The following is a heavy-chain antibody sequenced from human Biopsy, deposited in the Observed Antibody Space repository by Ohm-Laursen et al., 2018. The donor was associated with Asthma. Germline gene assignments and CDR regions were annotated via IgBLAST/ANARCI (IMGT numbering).Heavy chain of an antibody. D-gene: IGHD1-26*01. J-gene: IGHJ3*02. Sequence: SVKVSCKASGDSFSNYAISWVRQAPGQGLEWMGGLIPVLGTPDHAQMFEGRVTITADESTSTAYMELSSLSSEDTAVYFCAKNSRRGSHDPFDIWGQGTVVTVSS. CDR3: AKNSRRGSHDPFDI. CDR1: GDSFSNYA. CDR2: LIPVLGTP. V-gene: IGHV1-69*13.